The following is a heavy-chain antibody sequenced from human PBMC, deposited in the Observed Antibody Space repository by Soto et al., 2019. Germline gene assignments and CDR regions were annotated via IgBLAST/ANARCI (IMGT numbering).Heavy chain of an antibody. J-gene: IGHJ2*01. CDR3: ARNALQSCVGDSYVCPYIEL. CDR1: GFTFSGSA. CDR2: IRSKANNYPT. V-gene: IGHV3-73*02. Sequence: EVQLVESGGGLVQPAVSLKLSCAASGFTFSGSAMHWVRQASGKGLEWVGRIRSKANNYPTVYAASVKGRFTISRGDSKTTAPVQTNSLKTVATGVNYCARNALQSCVGDSYVCPYIELWGRATLLTVSS. D-gene: IGHD2-21*02.